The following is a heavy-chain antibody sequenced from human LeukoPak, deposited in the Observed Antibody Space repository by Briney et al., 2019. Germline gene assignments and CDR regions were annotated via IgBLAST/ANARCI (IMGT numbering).Heavy chain of an antibody. CDR2: ISGSGGST. J-gene: IGHJ3*02. CDR3: AKDFGLWGGYKSRYAFDI. D-gene: IGHD5-24*01. Sequence: PGGSLRLSCAASGFTFSSYAMSWVRQAPGKGLEWVSAISGSGGSTYYADSVKGRFTISRDNSKNTLYLQMNSLRAEDTAVYYCAKDFGLWGGYKSRYAFDIWGQGTMVTVSS. V-gene: IGHV3-23*01. CDR1: GFTFSSYA.